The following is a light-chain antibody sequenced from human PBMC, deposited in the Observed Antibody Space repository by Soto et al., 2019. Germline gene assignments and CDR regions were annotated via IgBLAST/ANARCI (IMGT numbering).Light chain of an antibody. V-gene: IGKV3-20*01. J-gene: IGKJ1*01. CDR2: GAS. CDR1: QSVSSSY. Sequence: EIVLTQSPGTLSLSPGERATLSCRASQSVSSSYLAWYQQKPGQAPRLLIYGASSRATGIPDRFSGSGSGTDFTLTISRLEPEDFAVYYCQQYGRSRWTFGQGTKVDIX. CDR3: QQYGRSRWT.